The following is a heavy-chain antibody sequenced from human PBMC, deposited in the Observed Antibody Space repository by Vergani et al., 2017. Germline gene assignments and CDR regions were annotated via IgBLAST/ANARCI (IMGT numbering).Heavy chain of an antibody. V-gene: IGHV4-59*01. CDR2: IYYSGST. CDR1: GGSISSYY. Sequence: QVQLQESGPGLVKPSETLSLTCTVSGGSISSYYWSWIRQPPGKGLEWIGYIYYSGSTNYNPSLKSRVTISVDTSKNRFSLKLSSVTAADTAVYYCASHIVVVPAAYWADAFDIWGQGTMVTASS. CDR3: ASHIVVVPAAYWADAFDI. D-gene: IGHD2-2*01. J-gene: IGHJ3*02.